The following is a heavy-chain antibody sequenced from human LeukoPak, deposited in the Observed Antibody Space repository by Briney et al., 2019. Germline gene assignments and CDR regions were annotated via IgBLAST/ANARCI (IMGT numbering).Heavy chain of an antibody. CDR3: ARGEYCSGGSCRRDY. D-gene: IGHD2-15*01. CDR2: IYTSGST. CDR1: GGSISSGSYY. Sequence: TSETLSLTCTVSGGSISSGSYYWSWIRQPAGKGLEWIGRIYTSGSTNYNPSLKSRVTISVDKSKNQFSLKLSSVTAADTAVYYCARGEYCSGGSCRRDYWGQGTLVTVSS. J-gene: IGHJ4*02. V-gene: IGHV4-61*02.